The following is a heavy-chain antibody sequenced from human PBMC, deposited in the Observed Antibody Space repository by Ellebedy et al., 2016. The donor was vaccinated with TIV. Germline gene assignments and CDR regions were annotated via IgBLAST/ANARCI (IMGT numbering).Heavy chain of an antibody. CDR1: GGSLSGYY. Sequence: MPSETLSLTCAVSGGSLSGYYWSWIRQPPGKGLEWIGEIVHTGATNYNPSLKSRVSISQDTSKSQFSLQLSSVAAADTAVYYCARGGAGGYWYFDLWGRGTLVTVSS. CDR3: ARGGAGGYWYFDL. CDR2: IVHTGAT. V-gene: IGHV4-34*12. D-gene: IGHD4-23*01. J-gene: IGHJ2*01.